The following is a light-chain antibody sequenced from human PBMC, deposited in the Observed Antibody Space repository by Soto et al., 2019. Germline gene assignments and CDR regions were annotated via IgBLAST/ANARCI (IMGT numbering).Light chain of an antibody. CDR2: DDN. CDR3: GSWDSSLSAYV. J-gene: IGLJ1*01. Sequence: SVLTQPPSVSAAPGRKVTISCSGSSSNIGGNSVSFYQQLPWTAPKLLIYDDNKRPSGIPDRFSGSKSGTSATLGITGFQTGDEADYYCGSWDSSLSAYVFGTGTKVTVL. CDR1: SSNIGGNS. V-gene: IGLV1-51*01.